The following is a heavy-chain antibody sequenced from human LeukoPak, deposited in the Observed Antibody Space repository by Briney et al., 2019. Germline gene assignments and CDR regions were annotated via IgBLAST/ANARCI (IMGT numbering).Heavy chain of an antibody. CDR3: AKPGVGGPTKFDY. Sequence: GGSLRLSCAASGFTFSSYGMHWVRQAPGKGLEWVALIRYDGSNKYYADSVKGRFTISRDNSKNTLYLQMNSLRAEDTAVYYCAKPGVGGPTKFDYWGQGTLVTVSS. CDR2: IRYDGSNK. D-gene: IGHD1-26*01. V-gene: IGHV3-30*02. CDR1: GFTFSSYG. J-gene: IGHJ4*02.